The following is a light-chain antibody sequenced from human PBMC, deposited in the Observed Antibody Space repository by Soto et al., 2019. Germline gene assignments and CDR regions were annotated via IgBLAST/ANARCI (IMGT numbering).Light chain of an antibody. CDR1: QRITTY. CDR2: ATS. CDR3: QQSYSTLWT. Sequence: DIQMTQSPSSLSASVGDRVTITCRASQRITTYLNWYQQKPGKAPNLLITATSTLQSGVPSRFSGSGSGTDFTLIISSLQPEDFATYYCQQSYSTLWTFGQGTKVDIK. V-gene: IGKV1-39*01. J-gene: IGKJ1*01.